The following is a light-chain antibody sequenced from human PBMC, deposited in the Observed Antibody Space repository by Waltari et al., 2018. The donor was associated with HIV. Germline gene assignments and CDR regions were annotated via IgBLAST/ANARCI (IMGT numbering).Light chain of an antibody. CDR1: SSDVGGHNY. CDR3: CSYSGHATWV. J-gene: IGLJ3*02. CDR2: DVN. Sequence: SALTQPASASGSLGQSITVSCTGTSSDVGGHNYVSWYQQHPLTAPKLLIFDVNNRPSGVSSRFSASQSGNTASLTISALQAEDEADYYCCSYSGHATWVFGGGTRVTVL. V-gene: IGLV2-14*03.